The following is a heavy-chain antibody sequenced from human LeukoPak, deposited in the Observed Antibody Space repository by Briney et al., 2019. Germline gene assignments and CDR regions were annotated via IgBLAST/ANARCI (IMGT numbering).Heavy chain of an antibody. CDR2: ISYDGSNK. CDR3: ARDVWNDGPFDY. J-gene: IGHJ4*02. V-gene: IGHV3-30*01. D-gene: IGHD1-1*01. CDR1: GFTFSSYA. Sequence: GGSLRLSCAASGFTFSSYAMHWVRQAPGKGLEWVAVISYDGSNKYYADSVKGRFTISRDNSKNTLYLQMNSLRAEDTAVYYCARDVWNDGPFDYWGQGTLVIVSS.